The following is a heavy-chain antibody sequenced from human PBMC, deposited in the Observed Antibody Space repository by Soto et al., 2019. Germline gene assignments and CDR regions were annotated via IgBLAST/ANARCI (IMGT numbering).Heavy chain of an antibody. Sequence: QVHLQESGPGLVKPSQTLSLTCRVSGGSISSGHYYWSWIRQHPGKALEWLGFIYHSGTTSYNPSLEGRITISADSSENQFSLNLTSATAADTAMYYCARVLGDHEEGQFDCWGQGTQVTVSS. CDR1: GGSISSGHYY. D-gene: IGHD2-21*02. J-gene: IGHJ4*02. V-gene: IGHV4-31*03. CDR3: ARVLGDHEEGQFDC. CDR2: IYHSGTT.